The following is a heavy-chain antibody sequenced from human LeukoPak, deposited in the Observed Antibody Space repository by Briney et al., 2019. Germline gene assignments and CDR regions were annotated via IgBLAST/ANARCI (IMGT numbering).Heavy chain of an antibody. D-gene: IGHD3-16*01. V-gene: IGHV3-7*03. Sequence: GGSLRLSCAASGFTFSSYWMNWARQAPGKGLEWVASINHNGNVNYYVDSVKGRFTISRDNAKNSLYLQMSNLRAEVTAVYFCARGGGLDVWGQGAAVTVSS. CDR2: INHNGNVN. CDR1: GFTFSSYW. CDR3: ARGGGLDV. J-gene: IGHJ6*02.